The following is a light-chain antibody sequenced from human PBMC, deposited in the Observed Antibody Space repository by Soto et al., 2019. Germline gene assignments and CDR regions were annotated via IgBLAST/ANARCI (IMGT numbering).Light chain of an antibody. CDR2: GAS. V-gene: IGKV3-15*01. J-gene: IGKJ1*01. CDR1: QSVSSN. Sequence: EIVMTHSPPPLSVSPGERATLSCRASQSVSSNLAWYQQKPGQAPRLLIYGASTRATGIPARFSGSGSGTEFTLTISSLQSEDFAVYYCQQYNNWPQWTFGQGTKVDIK. CDR3: QQYNNWPQWT.